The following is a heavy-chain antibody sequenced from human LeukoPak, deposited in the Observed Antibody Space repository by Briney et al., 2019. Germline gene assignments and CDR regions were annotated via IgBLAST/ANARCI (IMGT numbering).Heavy chain of an antibody. Sequence: SETLSLTCAVYGGSFSGYYWSWIRQPPGKGLEWNGEINHSGSTNYNPSLKSRVTISVDTSKNQFSLKLSSVTAADTAVYYCARGPGYCTNGVCYDGFDYWGQGTLVTVSS. V-gene: IGHV4-34*01. CDR3: ARGPGYCTNGVCYDGFDY. CDR2: INHSGST. J-gene: IGHJ4*02. D-gene: IGHD2-8*01. CDR1: GGSFSGYY.